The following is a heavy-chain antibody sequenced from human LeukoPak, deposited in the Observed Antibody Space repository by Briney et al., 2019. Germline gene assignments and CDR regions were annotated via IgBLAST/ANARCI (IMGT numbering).Heavy chain of an antibody. CDR1: GGSISSYY. D-gene: IGHD6-13*01. V-gene: IGHV4-4*07. CDR2: IYSSGST. CDR3: ASYSSSWSFDY. J-gene: IGHJ4*02. Sequence: SETLSLTCTVSGGSISSYYWSWIRQPAGKGLECIGRIYSSGSTNYNPSLKSRVTISVDMSKNQFSLKLTSVTAADTAVYYCASYSSSWSFDYWGQGTLVTVSS.